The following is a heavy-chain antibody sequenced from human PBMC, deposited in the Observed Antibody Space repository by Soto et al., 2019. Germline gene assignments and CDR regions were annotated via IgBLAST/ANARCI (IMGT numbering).Heavy chain of an antibody. V-gene: IGHV3-7*05. CDR2: IKEDGSEK. J-gene: IGHJ4*02. CDR3: ARDSH. Sequence: EVQLVESGGGLVQPGGSLRLSCAASGFPFSDYWMSWVRQAPGKGLEWVANIKEDGSEKYYVDSVKGRFTISRDSAKNSLYRQMNSLRAEDTAVYYCARDSHWGQGTLVNVSS. CDR1: GFPFSDYW.